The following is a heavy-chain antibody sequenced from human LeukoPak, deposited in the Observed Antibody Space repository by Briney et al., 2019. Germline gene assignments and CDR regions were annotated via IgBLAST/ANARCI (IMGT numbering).Heavy chain of an antibody. D-gene: IGHD6-6*01. CDR3: AKEEYSSSFSSWFDP. J-gene: IGHJ5*02. Sequence: PGGSLRLSCAASGFTFSSYSMSWVRQAPGKGLEWVSAISGSGGSTYYAYSEKGLFAISSDNSKNTLYLQMNSLRAEDTAVYCCAKEEYSSSFSSWFDPWGQGTLVTVSS. CDR2: ISGSGGST. V-gene: IGHV3-23*01. CDR1: GFTFSSYS.